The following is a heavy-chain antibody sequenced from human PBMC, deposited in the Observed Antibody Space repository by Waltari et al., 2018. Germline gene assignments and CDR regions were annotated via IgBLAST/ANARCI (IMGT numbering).Heavy chain of an antibody. D-gene: IGHD2-8*02. CDR3: VRLEDCTGPGGNCYSGAPFAVDV. CDR2: INHSPNS. V-gene: IGHV4-34*01. Sequence: QVHLQQWGAGLLRPSETLSLICAVYGGSLRGYYWGWIRKPPGKGLERIGEINHSPNSNYNPSLRSRVHMSIDTSQNQFSLQLTSVTAADTGVYYCVRLEDCTGPGGNCYSGAPFAVDVWGQGTTVTVPS. J-gene: IGHJ6*02. CDR1: GGSLRGYY.